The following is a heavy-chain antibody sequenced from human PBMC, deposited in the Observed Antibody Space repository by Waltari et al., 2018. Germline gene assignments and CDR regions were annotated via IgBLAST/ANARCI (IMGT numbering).Heavy chain of an antibody. CDR3: ARERRGYYAEY. Sequence: QVQLAESGGGVVQPGGSLRLSCAASGFTFSDYAMHWVRQAPGKGLEWVTLITYDGSNKYYADSVKCRFTISRDDSKNTLHLQMNSLRDEDTAIYYCARERRGYYAEYWGQGTLVTVSS. CDR2: ITYDGSNK. CDR1: GFTFSDYA. V-gene: IGHV3-30*02. J-gene: IGHJ4*02.